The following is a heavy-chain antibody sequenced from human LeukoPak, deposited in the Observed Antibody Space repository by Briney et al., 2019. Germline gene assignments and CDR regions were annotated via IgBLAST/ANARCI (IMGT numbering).Heavy chain of an antibody. CDR2: INPNSGGT. J-gene: IGHJ4*02. V-gene: IGHV1-2*02. CDR1: GYTFTGYY. D-gene: IGHD3-16*01. CDR3: ARYDNGGFSSDFDY. Sequence: ASVKVSCKASGYTFTGYYMHWVRQAPGQGLEWMGWINPNSGGTNYAQKFQGRVTMTRDTSISTAYMELSRLRSDDTAVYYCARYDNGGFSSDFDYWGQGTLVTVSS.